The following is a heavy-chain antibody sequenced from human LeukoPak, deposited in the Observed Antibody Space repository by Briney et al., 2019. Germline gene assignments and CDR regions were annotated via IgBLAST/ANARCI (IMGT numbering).Heavy chain of an antibody. D-gene: IGHD3-10*01. CDR2: INHSGST. CDR3: ACTPLYGSGSYSVY. J-gene: IGHJ4*02. Sequence: SETLSLTCAVYGGSFSGYYWSWIRQPPGKGLEWIGEINHSGSTNYNPSLKSRVTISVDTSKNQFSLKLSSVTAADTAVYYCACTPLYGSGSYSVYWGQGTLVTVSS. V-gene: IGHV4-34*01. CDR1: GGSFSGYY.